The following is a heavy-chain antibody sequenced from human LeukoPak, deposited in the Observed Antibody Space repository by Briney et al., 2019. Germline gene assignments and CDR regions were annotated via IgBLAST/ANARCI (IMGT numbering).Heavy chain of an antibody. CDR1: GFTFSRYW. V-gene: IGHV3-7*01. CDR2: IKQEGSEK. D-gene: IGHD6-13*01. Sequence: GGSLRLSCAASGFTFSRYWMSWVRQAPGKGLEWVANIKQEGSEKYYVDSVKGRFTISRDNVKNSLYLQVNSLRAEDTAVYYCARGRSWYHYYYYYYMDVWGKGTTVTVSS. J-gene: IGHJ6*03. CDR3: ARGRSWYHYYYYYYMDV.